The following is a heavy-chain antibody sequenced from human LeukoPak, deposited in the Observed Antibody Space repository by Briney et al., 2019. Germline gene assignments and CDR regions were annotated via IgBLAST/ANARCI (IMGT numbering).Heavy chain of an antibody. V-gene: IGHV4-4*07. CDR3: ASLNWNGVAYYFDY. J-gene: IGHJ4*02. Sequence: PSETLSLTCTVSGGSISSYYWSWIRQPAGKGLEWIGRIYISGSTNYNPSLKSRVTISVDTSKNQFSLKLSSVTAADTAVYYCASLNWNGVAYYFDYWGQGTLVTVSS. CDR2: IYISGST. CDR1: GGSISSYY. D-gene: IGHD1-1*01.